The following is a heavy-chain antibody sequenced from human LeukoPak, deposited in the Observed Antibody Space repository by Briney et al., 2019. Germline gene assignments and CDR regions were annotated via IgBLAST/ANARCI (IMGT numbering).Heavy chain of an antibody. J-gene: IGHJ3*02. Sequence: SVKVSCKASGGTFSSYAISWVRQAPGQGLEWMGGIIPIFGTANYAQKLQGRVTITADESTSTAYMELSSLRSEDTAVYYCATLTGTDVDAFDIWGQGTMVTVSS. D-gene: IGHD1/OR15-1a*01. CDR1: GGTFSSYA. CDR2: IIPIFGTA. V-gene: IGHV1-69*13. CDR3: ATLTGTDVDAFDI.